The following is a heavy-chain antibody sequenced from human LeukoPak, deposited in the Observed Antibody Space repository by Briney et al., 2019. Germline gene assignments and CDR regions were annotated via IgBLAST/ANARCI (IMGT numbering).Heavy chain of an antibody. CDR1: GYTFTH. Sequence: ASLKVSCKTSGYTFTHLHWVRQAPGQGLEWMGWINPNSGGTNYAQDFQGRVTMTRDTSISTAYMELSRLTSDDTAVYYCASNTESGYWGQGTLVTVSS. V-gene: IGHV1-2*02. J-gene: IGHJ4*02. D-gene: IGHD2-2*02. CDR2: INPNSGGT. CDR3: ASNTESGY.